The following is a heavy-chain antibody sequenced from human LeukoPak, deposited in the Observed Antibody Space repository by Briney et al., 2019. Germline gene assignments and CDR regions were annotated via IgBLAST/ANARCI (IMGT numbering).Heavy chain of an antibody. CDR1: GYTFTGYY. D-gene: IGHD4-17*01. J-gene: IGHJ4*02. CDR2: INPDSGGT. Sequence: GASVKVSCKASGYTFTGYYIHWVRQAPGQGLEWVGWINPDSGGTNFAQKFQGRVTMTRDTSINTAYMELSTLRSDDTAVYYCARDNGEGVDYWGQGTLVTVSS. V-gene: IGHV1-2*02. CDR3: ARDNGEGVDY.